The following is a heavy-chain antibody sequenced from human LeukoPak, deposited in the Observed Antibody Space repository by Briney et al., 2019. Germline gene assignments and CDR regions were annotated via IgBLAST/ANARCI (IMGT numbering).Heavy chain of an antibody. D-gene: IGHD1-1*01. Sequence: GASVKVSCKASGYTFTGNYMHWVRQAPGQGLEWMGWISPTSGDTRYAQKFQGRVTMTRDTSISTAYMELSRLRSDDTAVYYCARDPIDGYYYFDYWGQGTLVTVSS. CDR1: GYTFTGNY. J-gene: IGHJ4*02. CDR2: ISPTSGDT. V-gene: IGHV1-2*02. CDR3: ARDPIDGYYYFDY.